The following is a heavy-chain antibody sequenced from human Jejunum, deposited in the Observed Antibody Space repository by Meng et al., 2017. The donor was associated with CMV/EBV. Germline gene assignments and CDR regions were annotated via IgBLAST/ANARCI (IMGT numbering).Heavy chain of an antibody. CDR2: INGYNGDT. CDR1: GYTFTSHY. Sequence: VQLVHAGAEVKKPGASVKVPCKVFGYTFTSHYFNWLRQAPGQGLEWMGWINGYNGDTNYAQKFQDRVTMTTDTSTSTAYMDLRSLRSDDTAVYYCARVWNYDILTGYYTHYFDYWGQGTLVTVSS. CDR3: ARVWNYDILTGYYTHYFDY. J-gene: IGHJ4*02. D-gene: IGHD3-9*01. V-gene: IGHV1-18*04.